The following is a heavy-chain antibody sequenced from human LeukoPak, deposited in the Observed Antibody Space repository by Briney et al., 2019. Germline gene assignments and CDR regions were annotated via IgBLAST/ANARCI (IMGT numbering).Heavy chain of an antibody. V-gene: IGHV3-48*01. D-gene: IGHD5-18*01. CDR1: GFMFDTYI. Sequence: GGSLRLSCAASGFMFDTYIMTWVRQAPGKGLEWISYINSINAVYYTDSVQGRFNISRDNAKNSLYLQMNSLRVEDTAMYYCAQVSARGYDYWGRGTLVTVSS. CDR3: AQVSARGYDY. J-gene: IGHJ4*02. CDR2: INSINAV.